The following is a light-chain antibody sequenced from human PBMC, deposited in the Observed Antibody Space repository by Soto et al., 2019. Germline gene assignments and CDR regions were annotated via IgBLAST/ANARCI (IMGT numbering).Light chain of an antibody. V-gene: IGKV3-20*01. Sequence: EIVLTPSPGTLSLSPGERAALSCRASQSVSSSYLGWYQQKPGQAPRLLIYGASSRATGIPDRFSGSGSGTDFTLTINRLEPEDFAVYYCQHYGGSPWTFGQGTKV. CDR1: QSVSSSY. CDR3: QHYGGSPWT. J-gene: IGKJ1*01. CDR2: GAS.